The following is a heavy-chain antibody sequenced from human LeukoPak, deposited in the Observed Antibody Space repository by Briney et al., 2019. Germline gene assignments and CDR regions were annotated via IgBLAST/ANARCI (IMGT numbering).Heavy chain of an antibody. CDR2: INAGNGNT. Sequence: ASVKVSCKASGCTFTSYAMHWVRQAPGQRLEWMGWINAGNGNTKYSQKFQGRVTITRDTSASTAYMELSSLRSENTAVYYCARDRAVGTNYFDYWGQGTLVTVSS. CDR3: ARDRAVGTNYFDY. J-gene: IGHJ4*02. V-gene: IGHV1-3*01. D-gene: IGHD1-26*01. CDR1: GCTFTSYA.